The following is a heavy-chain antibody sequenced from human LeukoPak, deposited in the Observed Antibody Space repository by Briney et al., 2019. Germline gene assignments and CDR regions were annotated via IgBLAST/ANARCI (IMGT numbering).Heavy chain of an antibody. CDR1: GDSVSSNSAA. V-gene: IGHV6-1*01. CDR2: TYYRSKWYN. CDR3: ARVVVRGVKNYYYYYYMDV. Sequence: SQTLSLTCAISGDSVSSNSAAWNWIRQPPSRGLEWLGRTYYRSKWYNDYAVSVKSRITINPDTSKNQFSLQLNSVTPEDTAVYYCARVVVRGVKNYYYYYYMDVWGKGTTVTISS. J-gene: IGHJ6*03. D-gene: IGHD3-10*01.